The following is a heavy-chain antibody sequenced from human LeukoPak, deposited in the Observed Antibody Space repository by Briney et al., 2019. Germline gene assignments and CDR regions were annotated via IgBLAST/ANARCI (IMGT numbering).Heavy chain of an antibody. CDR2: ISYDGSNK. Sequence: GRSLRLSCAASGFTFSSYAMHWVRQAPGKGLEWVAVISYDGSNKYYADSVKGRFTISRDNSKNTLYLQMNSLRAEDTAEYYCARDNGRVVPASNTLDYWGQGTLVTVSS. V-gene: IGHV3-30*04. D-gene: IGHD2-2*01. CDR1: GFTFSSYA. J-gene: IGHJ4*02. CDR3: ARDNGRVVPASNTLDY.